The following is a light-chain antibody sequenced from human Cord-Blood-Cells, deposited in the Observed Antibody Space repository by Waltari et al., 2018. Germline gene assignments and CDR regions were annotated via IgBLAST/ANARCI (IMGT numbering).Light chain of an antibody. Sequence: QSVLTQPPSASGTPGPRVTLSCSGSSSNIGSYYVYCYQQLPGTAPKLLIYRNNQRPSGVPDRFSGSKSGTSASLAISGLRSEDEADYYCAAWDDSLSGWVFGGGTKLTVL. CDR1: SSNIGSYY. J-gene: IGLJ3*02. CDR2: RNN. V-gene: IGLV1-47*01. CDR3: AAWDDSLSGWV.